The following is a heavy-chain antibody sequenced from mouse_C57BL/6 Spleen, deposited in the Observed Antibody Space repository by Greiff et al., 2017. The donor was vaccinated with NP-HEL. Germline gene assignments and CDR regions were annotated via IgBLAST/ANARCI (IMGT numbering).Heavy chain of an antibody. Sequence: VQLQQSGAELAKPGASVKLSCKASGYTFTSYWMHWVKQRPGQGLEWIGYINPSSGYTKYNQKINEKATLTAAKSSSTAYMQLNSLTYEDSAVYYCASEIYDGYYDAMDYWGQGTSVTVSS. D-gene: IGHD2-3*01. CDR2: INPSSGYT. V-gene: IGHV1-7*01. CDR1: GYTFTSYW. J-gene: IGHJ4*01. CDR3: ASEIYDGYYDAMDY.